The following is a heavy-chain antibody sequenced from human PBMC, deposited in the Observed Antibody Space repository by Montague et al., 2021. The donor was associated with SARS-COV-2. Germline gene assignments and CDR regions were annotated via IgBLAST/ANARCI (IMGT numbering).Heavy chain of an antibody. V-gene: IGHV4-59*01. D-gene: IGHD3-10*01. CDR2: MYYDGSP. Sequence: SETLSLTCTVSGGSISIYHWSWIRQPPGKGLEWIGYMYYDGSPKXNPSLRGRVTISVDKSKNQCSLKLSSVTAADTAVYYCATDYGSGSYFDYWCQGSLVTVSS. J-gene: IGHJ4*02. CDR1: GGSISIYH. CDR3: ATDYGSGSYFDY.